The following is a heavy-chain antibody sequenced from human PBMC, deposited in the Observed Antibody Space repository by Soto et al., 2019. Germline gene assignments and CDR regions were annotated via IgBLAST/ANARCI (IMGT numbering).Heavy chain of an antibody. CDR1: GFTFSNYG. CDR3: AKDSLRGEVPAALNFDD. V-gene: IGHV3-30*18. D-gene: IGHD2-2*01. J-gene: IGHJ4*02. CDR2: VSYNGRKE. Sequence: QVQLVESGGGVVQPGRSVRLSCVASGFTFSNYGMHWVRQAPGKGLEWVAIVSYNGRKEYYADSVKGRFSISRDNSKNTLYTQMNALRDEDTAVYYCAKDSLRGEVPAALNFDDWGRGTLVTVSS.